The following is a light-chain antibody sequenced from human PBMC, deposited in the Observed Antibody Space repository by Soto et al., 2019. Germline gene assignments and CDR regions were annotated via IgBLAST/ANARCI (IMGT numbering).Light chain of an antibody. J-gene: IGKJ1*01. Sequence: EIMMTQSPATLPLSPGQRVTLSCRASQSVGSDLAWYQQTPGQAPRLLIYDASTRATGVPARFSGSGSGTEFTLTISSLQSEDFAVYYCQHYNNWPPWTFGQGTKVDI. CDR3: QHYNNWPPWT. CDR1: QSVGSD. V-gene: IGKV3-15*01. CDR2: DAS.